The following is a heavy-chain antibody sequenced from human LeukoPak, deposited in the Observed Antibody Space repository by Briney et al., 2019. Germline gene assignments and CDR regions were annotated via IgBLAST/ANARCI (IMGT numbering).Heavy chain of an antibody. D-gene: IGHD3-22*01. J-gene: IGHJ4*02. CDR3: ARGVPAAVTYYYDSSALLSDY. V-gene: IGHV7-4-1*02. CDR2: INTNTGNP. Sequence: ASVKVSCKASGYTFTSYAMNWARQAPGQGLEWMGWINTNTGNPTYAQGFTGRFVFSLDTSVSTAYLQISSLKAEDTAVYYCARGVPAAVTYYYDSSALLSDYWGQGTLVTVSS. CDR1: GYTFTSYA.